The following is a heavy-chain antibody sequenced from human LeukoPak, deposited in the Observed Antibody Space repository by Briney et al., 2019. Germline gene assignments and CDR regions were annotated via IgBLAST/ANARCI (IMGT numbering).Heavy chain of an antibody. V-gene: IGHV1-69*13. J-gene: IGHJ3*02. CDR1: GYTFSSYW. D-gene: IGHD2-21*02. Sequence: GASVKVSCKASGYTFSSYWIQWVRQAPGQGLEWMGGIIPIFGTANYAQKFQGRVTITADESTSTAYMELSSLRSEDTAVYYCATYWVVVTAKDAFDIWGQGTMVTVSS. CDR2: IIPIFGTA. CDR3: ATYWVVVTAKDAFDI.